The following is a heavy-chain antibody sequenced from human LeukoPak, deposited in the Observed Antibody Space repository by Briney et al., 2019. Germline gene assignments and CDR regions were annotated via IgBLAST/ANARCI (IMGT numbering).Heavy chain of an antibody. J-gene: IGHJ4*02. CDR1: GGSFSGYY. CDR2: ISGSGGST. CDR3: AKERVNFGY. V-gene: IGHV3-23*01. Sequence: ETLSLTCAVYGGSFSGYYWSWIRQPPGKGLEWVSAISGSGGSTYYADSVKGRFTISRDNSKNTLYLQMNSLRAEDTAVYYCAKERVNFGYWGQGTLVTVSS.